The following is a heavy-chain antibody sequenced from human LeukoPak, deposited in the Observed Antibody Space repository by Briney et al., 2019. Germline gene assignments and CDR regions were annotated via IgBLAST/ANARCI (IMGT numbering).Heavy chain of an antibody. J-gene: IGHJ4*02. V-gene: IGHV3-23*01. CDR3: AKMQGYFDY. CDR1: GFTFSSHG. Sequence: QTGGSLRLSCAASGFTFSSHGMSWVRQAPGKGLEWVSAISGSGSITYYSDSVKGRFTISRDNSKNTVYLQLNSLRVEDTAVYYCAKMQGYFDYWGQGTLVTVSS. CDR2: ISGSGSIT.